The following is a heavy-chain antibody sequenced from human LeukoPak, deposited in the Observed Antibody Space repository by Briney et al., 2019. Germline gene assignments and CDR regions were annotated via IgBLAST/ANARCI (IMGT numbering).Heavy chain of an antibody. CDR1: GFTFSTYT. D-gene: IGHD6-19*01. J-gene: IGHJ3*02. V-gene: IGHV3-21*01. CDR2: ISSSSSYI. CDR3: ARGPVDGIYAFDI. Sequence: GGSLRLSCAASGFTFSTYTISWVRQAPGKGLEWVSSISSSSSYIYYADSVKGRFTISRDHAKNSLHLHMNRLRAEDTAVYYCARGPVDGIYAFDIWGQGTMVTVSS.